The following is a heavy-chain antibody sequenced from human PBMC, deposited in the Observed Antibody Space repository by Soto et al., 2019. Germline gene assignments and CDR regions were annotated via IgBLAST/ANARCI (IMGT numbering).Heavy chain of an antibody. J-gene: IGHJ4*02. V-gene: IGHV4-31*03. CDR2: IYYSGNT. D-gene: IGHD2-2*01. CDR3: ARGPFFARYQPFDS. Sequence: PSETLSLTCTVSGCSIRSGGYYWSWVRQNPRRGLEWIGNIYYSGNTYYNPSLKSRLTISVDTSKNQFSLNLSSVTAADTAVYYCARGPFFARYQPFDSWGPGTLVTVSS. CDR1: GCSIRSGGYY.